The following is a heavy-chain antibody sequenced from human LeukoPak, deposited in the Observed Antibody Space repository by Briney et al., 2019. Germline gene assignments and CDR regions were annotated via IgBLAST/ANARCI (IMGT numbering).Heavy chain of an antibody. Sequence: GGSLRLSCAASGFTFSDYYISWIRQAPGKGLEWVSYISSSGSTIYYADSVKGRFTISRDNAKNSLYLQMNSLRAEDTAVYYCARDRDYGSGSYYNGYFDYWGQGTLVTVSS. CDR1: GFTFSDYY. CDR2: ISSSGSTI. J-gene: IGHJ4*02. V-gene: IGHV3-11*01. CDR3: ARDRDYGSGSYYNGYFDY. D-gene: IGHD3-10*01.